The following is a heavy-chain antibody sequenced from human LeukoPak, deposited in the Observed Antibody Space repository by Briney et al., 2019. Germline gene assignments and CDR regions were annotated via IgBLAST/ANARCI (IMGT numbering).Heavy chain of an antibody. D-gene: IGHD3-10*02. CDR1: GFTFNNYI. Sequence: GRSLRLSCAASGFTFNNYIMNWVRQAPGKGLEWVSSISSSSDYIYYADSVKGRFTISRDNAKNSLYLQMNSLRAEDTAVYYCAELGITMIGGVWGKGTTVTISS. J-gene: IGHJ6*04. CDR2: ISSSSDYI. CDR3: AELGITMIGGV. V-gene: IGHV3-21*01.